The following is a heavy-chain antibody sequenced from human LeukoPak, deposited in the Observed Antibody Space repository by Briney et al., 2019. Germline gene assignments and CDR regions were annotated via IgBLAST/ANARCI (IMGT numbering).Heavy chain of an antibody. CDR2: IKEDGSER. D-gene: IGHD2-21*01. V-gene: IGHV3-7*03. CDR3: ARGDRRFEY. J-gene: IGHJ4*02. CDR1: GFTFSPYW. Sequence: GGSLRLSCAASGFTFSPYWMTWVRQAPGKGLEWVANIKEDGSERYYVDSVKGRFTISRDNAKKSWYLQMNSLRAEHTAVYYCARGDRRFEYWGQGTLVTVSS.